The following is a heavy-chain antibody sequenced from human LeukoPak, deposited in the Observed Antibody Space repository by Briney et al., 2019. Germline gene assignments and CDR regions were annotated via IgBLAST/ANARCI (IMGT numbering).Heavy chain of an antibody. CDR3: VRRYYEYNVYDRHFDF. V-gene: IGHV3-74*03. J-gene: IGHJ4*02. D-gene: IGHD5/OR15-5a*01. CDR2: ISDDGCLT. CDR1: VFPFSRDW. Sequence: GGSLRLSCAASVFPFSRDWMHWARQAPGKGVVWVSRISDDGCLTTYGDSVRGLFTISRENATSTVFLQMNSLRVEDTAVYFCVRRYYEYNVYDRHFDFWGQGILSPPPQ.